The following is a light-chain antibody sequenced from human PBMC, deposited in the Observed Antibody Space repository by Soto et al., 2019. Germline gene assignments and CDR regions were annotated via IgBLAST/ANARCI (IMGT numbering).Light chain of an antibody. CDR2: EVS. CDR1: STDVGGYNY. J-gene: IGLJ1*01. Sequence: SALTQPASVSGSPGQSITISCTGTSTDVGGYNYVSWYQQHPGKAPKLIIFEVSNRFSGSKSGNTASLTISGLQAEDEADYFCSSFTSSSTYVFGTGTKLTVL. V-gene: IGLV2-14*01. CDR3: SSFTSSSTYV.